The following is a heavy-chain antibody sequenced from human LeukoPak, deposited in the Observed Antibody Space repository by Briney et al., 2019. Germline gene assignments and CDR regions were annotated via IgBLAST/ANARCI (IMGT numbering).Heavy chain of an antibody. J-gene: IGHJ4*02. CDR2: VYRTGST. Sequence: SETLSLTCTVSGYSISSDYYWGWIRQPPGKGLEGFGNVYRTGSTYYNPSLTSRVTISIDASKNQFSLKLSSVTAADTAVYYCARDLSITMIRGVTFDYWGQGALVTVSS. D-gene: IGHD3-10*01. V-gene: IGHV4-38-2*02. CDR1: GYSISSDYY. CDR3: ARDLSITMIRGVTFDY.